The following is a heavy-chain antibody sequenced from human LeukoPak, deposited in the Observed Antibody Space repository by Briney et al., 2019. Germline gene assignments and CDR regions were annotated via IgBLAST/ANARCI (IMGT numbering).Heavy chain of an antibody. J-gene: IGHJ6*04. CDR2: INQDGSEK. CDR3: AELGITMIGGV. V-gene: IGHV3-7*01. CDR1: GFTFTTNW. D-gene: IGHD3-10*02. Sequence: GGPLRPSCAASGFTFTTNWMTWVRQAPGKGLEWVATINQDGSEKYYVDSVKGRFTISRDNAKNSLFLQMNSLRAEDTAVYYCAELGITMIGGVWGKGTTVTISS.